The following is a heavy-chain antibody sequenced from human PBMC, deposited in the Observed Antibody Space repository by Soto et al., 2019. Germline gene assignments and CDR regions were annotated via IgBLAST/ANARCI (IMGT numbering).Heavy chain of an antibody. CDR1: EFPFSSYE. CDR2: ISSSGTTI. CDR3: VRFGGAAAGPGDY. D-gene: IGHD6-13*01. V-gene: IGHV3-48*03. J-gene: IGHJ4*02. Sequence: PGGSLSLSCVASEFPFSSYEMTWVRQAPGKGLEWVSYISSSGTTIYYTDSVKGRFTISRDNAKKSLYLQMNSLRAEDTAVYYCVRFGGAAAGPGDYWGQGTLVTVSS.